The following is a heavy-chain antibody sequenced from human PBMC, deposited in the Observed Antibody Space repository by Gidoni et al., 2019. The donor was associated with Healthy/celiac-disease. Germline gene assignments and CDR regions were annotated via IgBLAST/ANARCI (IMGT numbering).Heavy chain of an antibody. CDR1: GDSVSSNSAA. D-gene: IGHD3-16*01. Sequence: QVQLQQSGPGLVKPSQTLSLTCAISGDSVSSNSAAWNWIRQSPSRGLEWLGRPYYRSKWYNDYAVSVKSRITINPDTSKNQFSLQLNSVTPEDTAVYYCARIRITFGGVEPRYYYYGMDVWGQGTTVTVSS. CDR2: PYYRSKWYN. V-gene: IGHV6-1*01. CDR3: ARIRITFGGVEPRYYYYGMDV. J-gene: IGHJ6*02.